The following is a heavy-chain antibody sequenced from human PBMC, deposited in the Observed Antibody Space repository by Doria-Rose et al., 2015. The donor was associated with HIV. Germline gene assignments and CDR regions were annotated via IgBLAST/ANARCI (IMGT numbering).Heavy chain of an antibody. CDR3: ARIKSSRWYHKYYFDF. V-gene: IGHV2-26*01. D-gene: IGHD6-13*01. CDR1: GVSLSSPGMG. Sequence: QESGPVLVKPTETLTLTCTVSGVSLSSPGMGVSWIRQPPGKALEWLANIFSDDERSYTSSLKSRLTITRVTSKSQVVLTMTDTDPVDTATYYCARIKSSRWYHKYYFDFWGQGTLVIVSA. CDR2: IFSDDER. J-gene: IGHJ4*02.